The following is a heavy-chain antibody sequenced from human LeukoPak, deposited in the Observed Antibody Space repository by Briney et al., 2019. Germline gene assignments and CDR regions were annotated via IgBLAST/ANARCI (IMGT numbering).Heavy chain of an antibody. J-gene: IGHJ4*02. CDR2: INSDGSST. V-gene: IGHV3-74*01. CDR1: GFTFSSYW. Sequence: PGGSLRLSCAASGFTFSSYWMHWVRQAPGKGLAWVSRINSDGSSTSYADSVKGRFTIPRDNAKNTLYLQMNSLRAEDTAVYYCARDRRYYDSSGYYSDPLDYWGQGTLVTVSS. D-gene: IGHD3-22*01. CDR3: ARDRRYYDSSGYYSDPLDY.